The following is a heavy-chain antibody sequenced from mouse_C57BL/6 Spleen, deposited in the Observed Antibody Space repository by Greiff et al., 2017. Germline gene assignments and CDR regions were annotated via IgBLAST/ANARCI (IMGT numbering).Heavy chain of an antibody. CDR3: AGGAFDY. V-gene: IGHV1-26*01. Sequence: EVQLQQSGPELVKPGASVKISCKASGYTFTDSYLNWVKQSHGKSLEWIGDINPNNGGTSYNQKFKGKATSTVDKSSSTAYMELRSLTSEDSAVYYCAGGAFDYWGQGTTLTVSS. CDR2: INPNNGGT. CDR1: GYTFTDSY. D-gene: IGHD3-1*01. J-gene: IGHJ2*01.